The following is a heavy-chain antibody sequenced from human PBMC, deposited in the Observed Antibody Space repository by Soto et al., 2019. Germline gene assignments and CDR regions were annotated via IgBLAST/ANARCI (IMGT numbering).Heavy chain of an antibody. CDR3: AREVVTETTLGYFDF. V-gene: IGHV1-69*01. CDR2: IIPFFGTP. CDR1: GGTFTNDA. D-gene: IGHD2-21*02. Sequence: QVHLVQSGAEVKKSGSSVRVSCTASGGTFTNDAISWVRQAPGQGLEWLGRIIPFFGTPDYSQSFQGRLTITADESTGTAYMDLRNLRSDDTAVYYCAREVVTETTLGYFDFWGQGTLVTVSS. J-gene: IGHJ4*02.